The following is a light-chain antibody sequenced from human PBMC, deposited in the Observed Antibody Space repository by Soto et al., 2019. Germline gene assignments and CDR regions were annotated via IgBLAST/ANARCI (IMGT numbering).Light chain of an antibody. CDR2: AAS. V-gene: IGKV1-39*01. J-gene: IGKJ2*01. CDR1: QSISSY. Sequence: DIQMTQSPSSLSASVGDRVTITCRASQSISSYLNWYQQKPGKAPKLLIYAASSLQSGVPSRFSGSGSGTDFTLTISSLQPEEFATYYCQQSYSTLPYTFGQGTKVDIK. CDR3: QQSYSTLPYT.